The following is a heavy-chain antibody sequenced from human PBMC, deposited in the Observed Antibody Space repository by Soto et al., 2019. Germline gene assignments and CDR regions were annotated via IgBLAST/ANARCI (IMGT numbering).Heavy chain of an antibody. J-gene: IGHJ5*02. CDR2: ISAYNGNT. Sequence: QVQLVQSGAEVKKPGASVKVSCKASGYTFTSYGISWVRQAPGQGLEWMGRISAYNGNTNYAQKLQGRVTMTTDTSTSTASMELRSLRSDATAVYYCARVVGALGHWFDPWGQATLVTVSS. CDR3: ARVVGALGHWFDP. V-gene: IGHV1-18*01. D-gene: IGHD1-26*01. CDR1: GYTFTSYG.